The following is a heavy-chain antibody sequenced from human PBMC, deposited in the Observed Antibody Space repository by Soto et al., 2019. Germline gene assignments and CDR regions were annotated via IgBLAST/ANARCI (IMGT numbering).Heavy chain of an antibody. CDR2: IYYSGST. V-gene: IGHV4-31*03. D-gene: IGHD2-2*01. CDR1: GGSISSGGYY. J-gene: IGHJ4*02. Sequence: SETLSLTCTVSGGSISSGGYYWSWIRQHPGKGLEWIGYIYYSGSTYYNPSLKSRVTISVDTSKNQFSLKLSSVTAADTAVYYCARAGDIVVVPAAMFDYWGQGTLVTVSS. CDR3: ARAGDIVVVPAAMFDY.